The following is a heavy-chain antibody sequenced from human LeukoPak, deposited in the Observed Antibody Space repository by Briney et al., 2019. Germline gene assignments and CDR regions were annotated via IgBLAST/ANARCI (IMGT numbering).Heavy chain of an antibody. CDR3: AREGLAARRAFDI. V-gene: IGHV3-48*03. CDR2: ISSSGNTI. Sequence: GSLRLSCAASGFTFSSFEMNWVRQAPGKGLEWVSYISSSGNTIYYADSVKGRFTVSRHTSKNTLYLQMNSLRPEDTAVYYCAREGLAARRAFDIWGQGTMVTVSS. D-gene: IGHD6-6*01. J-gene: IGHJ3*02. CDR1: GFTFSSFE.